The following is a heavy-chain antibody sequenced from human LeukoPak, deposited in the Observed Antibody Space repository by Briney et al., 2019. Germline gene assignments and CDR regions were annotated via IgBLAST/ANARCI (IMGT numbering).Heavy chain of an antibody. D-gene: IGHD3-22*01. V-gene: IGHV3-30*01. CDR2: ISYDGSNK. J-gene: IGHJ4*02. Sequence: GGSLRLSCAASGFTFSSYAMHWVRQAPGKGLEWVAVISYDGSNKYYADSVKGRFTISRDNSKNTLYLQMNSLRAEDTAVYYCARGNYYESSGYYYYFDYWGQGTLVTVSS. CDR3: ARGNYYESSGYYYYFDY. CDR1: GFTFSSYA.